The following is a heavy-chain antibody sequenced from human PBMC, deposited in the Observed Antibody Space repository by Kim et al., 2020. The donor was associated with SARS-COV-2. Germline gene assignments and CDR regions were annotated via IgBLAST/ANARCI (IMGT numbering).Heavy chain of an antibody. CDR1: GGSISSSNW. CDR2: IYRSGST. CDR3: ASLVVVVAATNYYYGMDV. Sequence: SETLSLTCAVSGGSISSSNWWSWVRQPPGKGLEWIGEIYRSGSTNYNPSLKSRVTISVDKSKNQFSLKLSSVTAADTAVYYCASLVVVVAATNYYYGMDVWGQGTTVTVSS. V-gene: IGHV4-4*02. D-gene: IGHD2-15*01. J-gene: IGHJ6*02.